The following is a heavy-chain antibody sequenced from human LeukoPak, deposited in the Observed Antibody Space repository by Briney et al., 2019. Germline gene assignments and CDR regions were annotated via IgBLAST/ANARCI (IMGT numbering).Heavy chain of an antibody. D-gene: IGHD4-17*01. J-gene: IGHJ4*02. CDR3: AKGHYGDPLRPFDY. CDR1: GFTFSSYA. CDR2: ISGSGGST. Sequence: HAGGSLRLSCAASGFTFSSYAMSWVRQAPGKGLEWVSAISGSGGSTYYADSVKGRFTISRDNSKNTLYLQMNSLRAEDTAVYYCAKGHYGDPLRPFDYWGQGTLVTVSS. V-gene: IGHV3-23*01.